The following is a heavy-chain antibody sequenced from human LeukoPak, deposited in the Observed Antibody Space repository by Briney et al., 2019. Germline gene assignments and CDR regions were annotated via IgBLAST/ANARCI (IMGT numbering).Heavy chain of an antibody. J-gene: IGHJ4*02. V-gene: IGHV3-33*08. CDR2: IWCEGSNK. Sequence: VRSLRLSWTAAGFTFSSEGMHWVRQAPVKGLKWLSGIWCEGSNKDYADSVKGRCTIDGDNCKQALYLQMNSVRAEHRVVYDCATKGDYGDHASVYWGLGSLVTVSS. CDR1: GFTFSSEG. D-gene: IGHD4-17*01. CDR3: ATKGDYGDHASVY.